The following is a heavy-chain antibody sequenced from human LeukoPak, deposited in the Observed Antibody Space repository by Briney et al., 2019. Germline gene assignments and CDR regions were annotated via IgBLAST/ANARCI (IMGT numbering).Heavy chain of an antibody. D-gene: IGHD6-19*01. CDR3: ARDGMAVAGTLDY. CDR1: GFTFGGYW. CDR2: IDSDGTST. J-gene: IGHJ4*02. Sequence: GGSLRLSCPASGFTFGGYWRPGFGQAQGKGRFGFSHIDSDGTSTSYADSVKGRFTISRDNAKNTLYLQMNSLRAEDTAVYYCARDGMAVAGTLDYWGQGTLVTVSS. V-gene: IGHV3-74*01.